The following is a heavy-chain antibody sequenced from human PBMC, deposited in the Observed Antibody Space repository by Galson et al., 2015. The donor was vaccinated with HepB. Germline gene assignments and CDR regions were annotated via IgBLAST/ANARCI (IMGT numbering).Heavy chain of an antibody. CDR3: ARAWETGSPTVGFDL. CDR2: IYGSGST. V-gene: IGHV3-66*01. D-gene: IGHD1-1*01. Sequence: SLRLSCAASGLTVSRNHMGWVRQAPGKGLQWVSLIYGSGSTFYADSVKGRFTISRDNSNNTVYLQMSSLSAGDTALYYCARAWETGSPTVGFDLWGRGTLVTVSS. J-gene: IGHJ2*01. CDR1: GLTVSRNH.